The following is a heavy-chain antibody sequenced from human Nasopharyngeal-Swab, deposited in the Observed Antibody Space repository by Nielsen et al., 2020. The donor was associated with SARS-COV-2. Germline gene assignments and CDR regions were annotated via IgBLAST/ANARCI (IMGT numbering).Heavy chain of an antibody. Sequence: SETLSLTCTGSGGSISSYYWSWIRQPPGKGLEWIGYIYYSGSTNYNPSLKSRVTISVDTSKNQFSLKLSSVTAADTAVYYCARGSAGYYNVLYYYYMDVWGKGTTVTVSS. V-gene: IGHV4-59*01. CDR3: ARGSAGYYNVLYYYYMDV. CDR2: IYYSGST. CDR1: GGSISSYY. J-gene: IGHJ6*03. D-gene: IGHD3-9*01.